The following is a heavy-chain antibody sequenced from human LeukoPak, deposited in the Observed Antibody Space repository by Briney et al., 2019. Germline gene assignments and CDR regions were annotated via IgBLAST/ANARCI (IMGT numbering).Heavy chain of an antibody. CDR2: IYYSGST. CDR1: GGSISSGDYY. CDR3: ASETYGANS. V-gene: IGHV4-30-4*01. J-gene: IGHJ4*02. Sequence: SQTLSLTCTVSGGSISSGDYYWIWIRQPPGKGLEWIGYIYYSGSTYYNPSLKSRLTISVDTSKNQFSLKLSSVTAADTAVYYCASETYGANSWGQGTLVTVSS. D-gene: IGHD4-17*01.